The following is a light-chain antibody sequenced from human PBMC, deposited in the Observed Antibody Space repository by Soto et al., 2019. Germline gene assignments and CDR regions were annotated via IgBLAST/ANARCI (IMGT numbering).Light chain of an antibody. J-gene: IGKJ1*01. V-gene: IGKV3-20*01. CDR3: QQYGSSVS. CDR1: QSVSNNY. Sequence: IVLTNTPGTLPLLQAERATLSCMASQSVSNNYLAWSQQKPGQAPRLLIYGASDRGTGIPVRFSGSGSGTDFTLSISRLEPEDFVVYYCQQYGSSVSFGQGNKVHI. CDR2: GAS.